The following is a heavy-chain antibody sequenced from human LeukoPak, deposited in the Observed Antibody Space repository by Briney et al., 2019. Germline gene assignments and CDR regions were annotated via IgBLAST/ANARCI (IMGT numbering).Heavy chain of an antibody. Sequence: GGSLRLSCAASGFTFSSYWMHWVRQAPGKGLVWVSRINSDGSSTSYADSVKGRFTISRDNAKNSLYLQMNSLRADDTAVCYCANTPAARGDYWGQGTLVTVSS. J-gene: IGHJ4*02. CDR2: INSDGSST. CDR1: GFTFSSYW. V-gene: IGHV3-74*01. D-gene: IGHD6-6*01. CDR3: ANTPAARGDY.